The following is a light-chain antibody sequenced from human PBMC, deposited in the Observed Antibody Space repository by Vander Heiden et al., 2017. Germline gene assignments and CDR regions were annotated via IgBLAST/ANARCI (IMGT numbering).Light chain of an antibody. Sequence: IKMTQSPSTLSASVGDRVTITCRASQSISSWLAWYQQKPGKAPKLLIYDASSWESGVPSRFSGSGSGTEFTLTISSLQPDDFATYYCQQYNSYPSFGQGTKLEIK. CDR3: QQYNSYPS. V-gene: IGKV1-5*01. CDR2: DAS. CDR1: QSISSW. J-gene: IGKJ2*01.